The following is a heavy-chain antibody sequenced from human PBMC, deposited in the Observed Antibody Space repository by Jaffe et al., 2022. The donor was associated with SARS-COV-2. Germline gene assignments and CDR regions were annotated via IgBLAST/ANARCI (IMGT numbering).Heavy chain of an antibody. CDR2: ISYDGSNK. V-gene: IGHV3-30-3*01. CDR1: GFTFSSYA. J-gene: IGHJ4*02. Sequence: QVQLVESGGGVVQPGRSLRLSCAASGFTFSSYAMHWVRQAPGKGLEWVAVISYDGSNKYYADSVKGRFTISRDNSKNTLYLQMNSLRAEDTAVYYCARFVARWNYFDYWGQGTLVTVSS. CDR3: ARFVARWNYFDY. D-gene: IGHD2-21*01.